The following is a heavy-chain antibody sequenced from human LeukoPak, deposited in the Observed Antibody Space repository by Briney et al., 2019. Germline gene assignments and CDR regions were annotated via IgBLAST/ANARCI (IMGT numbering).Heavy chain of an antibody. CDR1: GFTFSDYA. J-gene: IGHJ4*02. CDR2: ISASVVST. D-gene: IGHD4-17*01. CDR3: AKFENYGDYPSFDY. V-gene: IGHV3-23*01. Sequence: GGSLRLSCAASGFTFSDYAMSWVRQAPGRGLEWFSSISASVVSTYYADSVKGRFTISRDNSKNTLYLQMNSLRVEDTAVYYCAKFENYGDYPSFDYWGQGALVTVSS.